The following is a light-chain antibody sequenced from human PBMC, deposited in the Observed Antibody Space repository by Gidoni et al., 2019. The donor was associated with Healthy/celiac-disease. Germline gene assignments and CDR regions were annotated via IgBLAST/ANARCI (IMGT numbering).Light chain of an antibody. V-gene: IGKV1-33*01. Sequence: IQMTQSPSSLSASVGDRVNITCQASQDISNYLNWYQQKPGKAPKLLIYDASNLETGVPSRFSGSGSGTDFTFTISSLQPEDIATYYCQQYDNLPPQLTFGGGTKVEIK. CDR3: QQYDNLPPQLT. CDR1: QDISNY. J-gene: IGKJ4*01. CDR2: DAS.